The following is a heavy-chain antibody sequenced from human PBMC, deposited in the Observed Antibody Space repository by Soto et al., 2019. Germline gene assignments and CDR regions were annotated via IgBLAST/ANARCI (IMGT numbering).Heavy chain of an antibody. D-gene: IGHD3-10*01. CDR3: ARVRPFGEADY. Sequence: EVQLVESGGGLVKPGGSLRLSCAASGFTFSSYSMNWVRQAPGKGLEWVSSISSSSSYIYYADSVKGRFTISRDNAKNSLYLQMNSRRAEDTAVYYCARVRPFGEADYWGQGTLVTVSS. CDR1: GFTFSSYS. CDR2: ISSSSSYI. J-gene: IGHJ4*02. V-gene: IGHV3-21*01.